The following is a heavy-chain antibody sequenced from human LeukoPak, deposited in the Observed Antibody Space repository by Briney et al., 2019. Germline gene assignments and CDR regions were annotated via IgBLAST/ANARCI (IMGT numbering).Heavy chain of an antibody. Sequence: PXGSLXLXCAASGFTFSTSWMNWVRQAPGKGLEWVVSINPDGSEKYSVDSVEGRFTISRDNAKNSLFVQMNSLRAEDTAVYYCARDRXXXSFDYWGXGTLVTVSS. J-gene: IGHJ4*02. CDR2: INPDGSEK. V-gene: IGHV3-7*01. CDR3: ARDRXXXSFDY. CDR1: GFTFSTSW.